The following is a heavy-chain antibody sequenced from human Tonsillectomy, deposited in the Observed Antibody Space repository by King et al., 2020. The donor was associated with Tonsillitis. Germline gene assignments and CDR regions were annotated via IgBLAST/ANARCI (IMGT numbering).Heavy chain of an antibody. CDR1: GFTFSSYG. CDR3: AKGTIVGARYGMDV. CDR2: IRYDGSNK. Sequence: VQLVESGGGVVQPGGSLRLSCAASGFTFSSYGMHWVRQAPGKGLEWVVFIRYDGSNKYYADSVKGRFTISRDNSKNTLYLQMNSLSAEDTVVYYCAKGTIVGARYGMDVWGQGTTVTVSS. D-gene: IGHD1-26*01. J-gene: IGHJ6*02. V-gene: IGHV3-30*02.